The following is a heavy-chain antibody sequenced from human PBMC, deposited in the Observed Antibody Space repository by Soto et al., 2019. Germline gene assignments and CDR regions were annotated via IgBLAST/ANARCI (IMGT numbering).Heavy chain of an antibody. V-gene: IGHV4-4*02. J-gene: IGHJ4*02. D-gene: IGHD2-15*01. CDR2: IYHSGRA. Sequence: QVQLQESGPGLVKPSETLSLTCAVSGGPISSSNWWSWVRQPPGKGLEWIGEIYHSGRANYNPSPKSRVSVSVDKSKNVFSRKVTSVTAADTAVYYCGRASCTGGTCYPYYWGQGTLVTVSS. CDR1: GGPISSSNW. CDR3: GRASCTGGTCYPYY.